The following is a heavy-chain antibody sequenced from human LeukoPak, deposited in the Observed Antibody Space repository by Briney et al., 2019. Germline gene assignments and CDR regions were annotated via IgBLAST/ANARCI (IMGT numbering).Heavy chain of an antibody. CDR1: GYTFTCYY. D-gene: IGHD4-17*01. J-gene: IGHJ3*02. CDR2: INPNSGGT. V-gene: IGHV1-2*02. Sequence: ASVKVSCKASGYTFTCYYMHWVRQAPGQGLEWMGWINPNSGGTNYAQKFQGRVTMTRDTSISTAYMELSRLRSDDTAVYYCARGYGDYTDAFDIWGQGTMVTVSS. CDR3: ARGYGDYTDAFDI.